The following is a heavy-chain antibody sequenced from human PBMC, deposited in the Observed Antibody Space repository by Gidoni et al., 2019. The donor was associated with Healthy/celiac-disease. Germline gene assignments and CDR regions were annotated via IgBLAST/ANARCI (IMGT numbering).Heavy chain of an antibody. CDR1: GFTFSSYS. CDR2: ISSSSSYI. V-gene: IGHV3-21*01. D-gene: IGHD3-16*01. J-gene: IGHJ6*02. Sequence: VQLVESGGGLVKPGGSLRLSCAASGFTFSSYSMNWVRQAPGKGLEWVSSISSSSSYIYYADSVKGRFTISRDNAKNSLYLQMNSLRAEDTAVYYCARDRGDPYYYYYGMDVWGQGTTVTVSS. CDR3: ARDRGDPYYYYYGMDV.